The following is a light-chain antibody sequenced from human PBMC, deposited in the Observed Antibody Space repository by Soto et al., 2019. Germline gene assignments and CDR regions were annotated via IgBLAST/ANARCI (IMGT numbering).Light chain of an antibody. CDR1: QSVGSN. CDR2: GAS. Sequence: EIVMTQSPATLSVSPGERATLSCRASQSVGSNLAWYQQKPGQAPRLLIYGASTRATGIPARFSGGGSGTEFTLTISRLEPEDFAVYYCQQFSSYPLTFGGGTKVDIK. V-gene: IGKV3-15*01. CDR3: QQFSSYPLT. J-gene: IGKJ4*01.